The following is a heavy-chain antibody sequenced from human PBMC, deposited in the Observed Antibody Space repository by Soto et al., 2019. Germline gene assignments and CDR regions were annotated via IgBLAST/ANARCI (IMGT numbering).Heavy chain of an antibody. Sequence: QVQLQKSGPGLVKPSQSLSLTCTVSGGSITSDDYYWSWIRQPPGRGLEWIGYIFYSGSTHYNPSLKSRFIISLDTSKKQVSLKLSSVTAADTAVYYCASANCGGDCSYRHDRYYFESWGQGTLVTVSS. CDR3: ASANCGGDCSYRHDRYYFES. V-gene: IGHV4-30-4*01. CDR2: IFYSGST. D-gene: IGHD2-21*02. J-gene: IGHJ4*02. CDR1: GGSITSDDYY.